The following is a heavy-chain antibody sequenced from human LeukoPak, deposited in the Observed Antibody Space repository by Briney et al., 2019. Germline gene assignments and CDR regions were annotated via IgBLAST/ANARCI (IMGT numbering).Heavy chain of an antibody. Sequence: PSETLSLSCTVSGGSISSGGYYWSWIRQPPGKGLEWIGYIYHSGSTYYNPSLKSRVTISVDRSKNQFSLKLSSVTAADTAVYYCARDWSKQYCSSTSCTEDAFDIWGQGTMVTVSS. CDR2: IYHSGST. D-gene: IGHD2-2*01. J-gene: IGHJ3*02. CDR1: GGSISSGGYY. CDR3: ARDWSKQYCSSTSCTEDAFDI. V-gene: IGHV4-30-2*01.